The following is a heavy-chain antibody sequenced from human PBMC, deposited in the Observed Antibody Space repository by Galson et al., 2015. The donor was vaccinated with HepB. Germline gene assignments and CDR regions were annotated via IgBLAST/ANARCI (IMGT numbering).Heavy chain of an antibody. CDR1: GFTFSSYG. J-gene: IGHJ4*02. Sequence: SLRLSCAASGFTFSSYGMHWVRQAPGKGLEWVAVISYDGSNKYYADSVKGRFTISRDNSKNTLYLQMNSLRAEDTAVYYCAKVYNTYYDFWSGSGVSDYWGQGTLVTVSS. CDR2: ISYDGSNK. D-gene: IGHD3-3*01. V-gene: IGHV3-30*18. CDR3: AKVYNTYYDFWSGSGVSDY.